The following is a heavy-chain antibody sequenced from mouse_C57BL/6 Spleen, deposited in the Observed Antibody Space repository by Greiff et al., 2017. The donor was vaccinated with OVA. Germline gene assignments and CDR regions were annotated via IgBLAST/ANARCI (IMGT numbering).Heavy chain of an antibody. CDR3: ARSDYVYAMDY. V-gene: IGHV1-50*01. Sequence: QVQLQQPGAELVKPGASVKLSCKASGYTFTSYWMQWVNQRPGQGLEWIGEIDPSDSYTNYNQKFKGKATLTVDTSSSTAYMQLSSLTSEDSAVYYCARSDYVYAMDYWGQGTSVTVSS. CDR2: IDPSDSYT. CDR1: GYTFTSYW. D-gene: IGHD2-4*01. J-gene: IGHJ4*01.